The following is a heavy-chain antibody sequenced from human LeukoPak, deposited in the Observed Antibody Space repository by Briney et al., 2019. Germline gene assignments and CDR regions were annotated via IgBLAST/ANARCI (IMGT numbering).Heavy chain of an antibody. CDR3: ARDPGRAAAGTGYYYYYYMDV. CDR1: GYTFTSYY. Sequence: ASVKVSCKASGYTFTSYYMHWVRQAPGQGLEWMGIINPSGGSTSYAQKFQGRVTMTRDTSTSTVYMELSSLRSEDTAVYYCARDPGRAAAGTGYYYYYYMDVWGKGTTVTVSS. D-gene: IGHD6-13*01. CDR2: INPSGGST. V-gene: IGHV1-46*01. J-gene: IGHJ6*03.